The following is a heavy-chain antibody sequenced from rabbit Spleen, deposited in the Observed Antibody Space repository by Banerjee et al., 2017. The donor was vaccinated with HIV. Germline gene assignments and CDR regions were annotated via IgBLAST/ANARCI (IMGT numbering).Heavy chain of an antibody. J-gene: IGHJ4*01. CDR3: ARDLVAVIGWNFNL. CDR2: INTITGKS. V-gene: IGHV1S40*01. CDR1: GFSFSYSDY. D-gene: IGHD1-1*01. Sequence: QSLEESGGDLVKPGASLTLTCTASGFSFSYSDYMCWVRQPPGKGLEWIACINTITGKSVYASWAKGRFIMSRTSSTTVTLQMTSLTAADTATYFCARDLVAVIGWNFNLWGPGTLVTVS.